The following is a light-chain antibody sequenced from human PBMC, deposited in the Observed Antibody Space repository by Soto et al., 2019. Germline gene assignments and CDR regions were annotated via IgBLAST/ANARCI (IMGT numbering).Light chain of an antibody. Sequence: DIQMTQSPSTLSVSVGDRVTITCRAGQRIMSWLAWYQHKPGKAPKLLIYDGSSLESGVPSRFSGSGSGTEFTLTISSLQPDDFATYYCQQYNSYPLTFGGGTKVDIK. CDR3: QQYNSYPLT. CDR1: QRIMSW. V-gene: IGKV1-5*01. CDR2: DGS. J-gene: IGKJ4*01.